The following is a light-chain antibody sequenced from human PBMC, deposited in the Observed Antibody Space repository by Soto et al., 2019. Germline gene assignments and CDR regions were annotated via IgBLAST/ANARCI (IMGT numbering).Light chain of an antibody. Sequence: EIVLTQSPATLSLSPGERATLSCRASQSVSSYLVWYQQKPGQAPRLLMYHPSNRANGIPARFSGSGSGTDFTLTISSLEPEDFATYFCQQRHNWPFTFGPGTAVGVK. J-gene: IGKJ3*01. CDR3: QQRHNWPFT. V-gene: IGKV3-11*01. CDR1: QSVSSY. CDR2: HPS.